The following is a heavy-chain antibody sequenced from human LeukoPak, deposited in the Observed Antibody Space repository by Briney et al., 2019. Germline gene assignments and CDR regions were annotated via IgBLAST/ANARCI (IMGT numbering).Heavy chain of an antibody. Sequence: PGGSLRLSCAASGFTFSSYGMHWVRQAPGKGLEWVAFIRCDGSNKYYADSVKGRFTISRDNSKNTLYLQMNSLRAEDTAVYYCAKEEGYWGQGTLVTVSS. CDR3: AKEEGY. CDR2: IRCDGSNK. CDR1: GFTFSSYG. V-gene: IGHV3-30*02. J-gene: IGHJ4*02.